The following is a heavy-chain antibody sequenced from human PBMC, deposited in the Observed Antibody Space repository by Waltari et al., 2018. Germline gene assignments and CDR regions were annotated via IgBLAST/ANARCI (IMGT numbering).Heavy chain of an antibody. CDR1: GYTLTELS. J-gene: IGHJ3*02. D-gene: IGHD5-12*01. Sequence: QVQLVQSGAEVKKPGASVKVSCKVSGYTLTELSMHWVRQAPGKGLEWMGGFDPEDVETIYAQKFQGRVTMTEDTSTDTAYMELSSVTAADTAVYYCARAPYVATIMGAFDIWGQGTMVTVSS. CDR2: FDPEDVET. CDR3: ARAPYVATIMGAFDI. V-gene: IGHV1-24*01.